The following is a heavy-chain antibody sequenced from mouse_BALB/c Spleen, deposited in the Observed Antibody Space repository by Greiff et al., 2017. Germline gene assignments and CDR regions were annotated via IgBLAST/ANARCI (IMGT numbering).Heavy chain of an antibody. V-gene: IGHV1S81*02. Sequence: VQLQQPGAELVKPGASVKLSCKASGYTFTSYWMHWVKQRPGQGLEWIGEINPSNGRTNYNEKFKSKATLTVDKSSSTAYMQLSSLTSEDSAVYYCARYVDYNAMDYWGQGTSVTVSS. CDR3: ARYVDYNAMDY. J-gene: IGHJ4*01. CDR2: INPSNGRT. CDR1: GYTFTSYW.